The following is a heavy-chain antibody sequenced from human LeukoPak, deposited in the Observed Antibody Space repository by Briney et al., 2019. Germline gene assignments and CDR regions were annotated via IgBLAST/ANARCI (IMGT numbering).Heavy chain of an antibody. CDR3: ARRGGTRGTMVRGVIPYYFDY. V-gene: IGHV4-34*01. J-gene: IGHJ4*02. D-gene: IGHD3-10*01. CDR1: GGSFSGYY. Sequence: PSETLSLTCAVYGGSFSGYYWSWIRQPPGKGLEWIGEINHSGSTNYNPSLKSRVTISVDTSKNQFSLKLSSVTAADTAVYYCARRGGTRGTMVRGVIPYYFDYWGQGTLVTVSS. CDR2: INHSGST.